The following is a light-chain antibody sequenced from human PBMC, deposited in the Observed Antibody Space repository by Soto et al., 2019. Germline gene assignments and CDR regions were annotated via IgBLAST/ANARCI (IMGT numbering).Light chain of an antibody. J-gene: IGLJ2*01. V-gene: IGLV1-44*01. CDR3: AAWDDSLYGLV. CDR2: TND. Sequence: QSVLTQPPSTSGTPGQRVTISCSGSSTNVGINPVNWYQQFPGTAPRLLIYTNDQRPSGVPGRFSGSKSGTSASLDISGLESEDGADYYCAAWDDSLYGLVFGGGTKLTVL. CDR1: STNVGINP.